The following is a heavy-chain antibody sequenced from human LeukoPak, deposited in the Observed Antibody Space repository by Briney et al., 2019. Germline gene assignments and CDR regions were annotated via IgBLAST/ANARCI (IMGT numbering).Heavy chain of an antibody. CDR2: ISGSDGST. V-gene: IGHV3-23*01. CDR3: AKDRGDVDLQYFDS. J-gene: IGHJ4*02. Sequence: GGSLRLSCAASGFTFNTYAMNWVRQAPGKGLEWVSAISGSDGSTYYADSVRGRFTISRDNSKNTLYLQMNSLRAEDTAVYYCAKDRGDVDLQYFDSWGQGTLVFVSS. D-gene: IGHD3-10*01. CDR1: GFTFNTYA.